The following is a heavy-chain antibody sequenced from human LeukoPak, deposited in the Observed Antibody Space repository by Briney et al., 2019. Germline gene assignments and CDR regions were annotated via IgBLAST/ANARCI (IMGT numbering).Heavy chain of an antibody. V-gene: IGHV1-69*11. CDR2: IIPILGTA. J-gene: IGHJ5*02. CDR3: ARGAVFGVVINSWFDP. D-gene: IGHD3-3*01. Sequence: GASVKVSCKASGGTFSSYAISWVRQAPGQGLEWMGRIIPILGTANYAQKFQGRVTITTDESTSTAYMELSSLRSEDTAVYYCARGAVFGVVINSWFDPWGQGTLVTVSS. CDR1: GGTFSSYA.